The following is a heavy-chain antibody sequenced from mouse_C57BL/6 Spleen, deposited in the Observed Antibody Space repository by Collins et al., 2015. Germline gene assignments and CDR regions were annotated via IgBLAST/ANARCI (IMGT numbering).Heavy chain of an antibody. D-gene: IGHD1-1*01. J-gene: IGHJ4*01. CDR2: IYPGDGDT. V-gene: IGHV1-82*01. Sequence: QVQLQQSGPELVKPGASVKISCKASGYAFSSSWMNWVKQRPGKGLEWIGRIYPGDGDTNYNGKFKGKATLTADKSSSTAYMQLSSLTSEDSAVYFCARALVYYYGSSPDYYAMDYWGQGTSVTVSS. CDR3: ARALVYYYGSSPDYYAMDY. CDR1: GYAFSSSW.